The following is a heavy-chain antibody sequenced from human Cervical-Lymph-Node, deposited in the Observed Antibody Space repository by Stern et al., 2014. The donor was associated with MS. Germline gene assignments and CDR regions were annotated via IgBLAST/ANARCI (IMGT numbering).Heavy chain of an antibody. Sequence: QVQLQESGPGLVKPSQTLSLTCTVSGDSISSGGKYWSWIRPHPGGGLEWIGYMYYSGSTSYNPSLKSRVTISVDTSRNQFSLKLSSVIAADTAVYYCARDSGGMDVWGQGTTVTVSS. CDR1: GDSISSGGKY. V-gene: IGHV4-31*03. J-gene: IGHJ6*02. CDR3: ARDSGGMDV. D-gene: IGHD6-25*01. CDR2: MYYSGST.